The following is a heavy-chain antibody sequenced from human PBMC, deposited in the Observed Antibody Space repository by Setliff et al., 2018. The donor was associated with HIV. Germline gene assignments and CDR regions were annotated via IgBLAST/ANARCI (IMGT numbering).Heavy chain of an antibody. Sequence: ASETLSLTCTVSSGSISGGGYYWSWIRQRPGKGLEWIGYIFYSGATYYNPSLKSRVTMSVDMSKNQVFLKLTSVTAADTAVYYCARKAKVATEYYFDYWGQGTLVTVSS. CDR3: ARKAKVATEYYFDY. CDR1: SGSISGGGYY. V-gene: IGHV4-31*02. CDR2: IFYSGAT. D-gene: IGHD5-12*01. J-gene: IGHJ4*02.